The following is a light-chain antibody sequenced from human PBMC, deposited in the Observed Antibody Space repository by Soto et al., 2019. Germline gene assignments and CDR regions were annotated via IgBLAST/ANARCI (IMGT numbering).Light chain of an antibody. CDR1: SSDVGGYNY. CDR2: DVS. V-gene: IGLV2-14*01. J-gene: IGLJ1*01. CDR3: TSYTSDNTRV. Sequence: QSALTQPASVSGSPGQSITISCTGTSSDVGGYNYVSWYQQHPGKAPKVIIYDVSDRPSGVSDRFSGSKSGNTASLTISGLQAEDEADYYCTSYTSDNTRVFGTGTKVTVL.